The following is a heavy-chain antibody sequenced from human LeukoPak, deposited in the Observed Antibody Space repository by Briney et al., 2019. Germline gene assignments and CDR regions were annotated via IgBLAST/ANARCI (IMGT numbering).Heavy chain of an antibody. Sequence: GGSLRLSCAASGFTFSSYAMSWVRQAPGKGLEWVSACGSGGTTYYADSVKGRFTISRDNSKNTLYLQMNSLRAEDTAVYYCAREGEGYCSSTSCPGGMDVWGKGTTVTVSS. CDR1: GFTFSSYA. D-gene: IGHD2-2*01. J-gene: IGHJ6*04. CDR2: CGSGGTT. V-gene: IGHV3-23*01. CDR3: AREGEGYCSSTSCPGGMDV.